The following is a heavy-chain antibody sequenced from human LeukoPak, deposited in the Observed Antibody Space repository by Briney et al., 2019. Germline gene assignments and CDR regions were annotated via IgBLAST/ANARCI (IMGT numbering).Heavy chain of an antibody. V-gene: IGHV1-24*01. J-gene: IGHJ4*02. Sequence: ASVKVSCKVSGYTLTELSMHWVRQAPGQGLEWMGGFDPEDGETIYAQKFQGRVTMTEDTSTDTASLELSSLRSEDTAVYYCTTLGEGDTVKMWGYSDYWGQGTPVTVTS. CDR3: TTLGEGDTVKMWGYSDY. D-gene: IGHD3-10*01. CDR2: FDPEDGET. CDR1: GYTLTELS.